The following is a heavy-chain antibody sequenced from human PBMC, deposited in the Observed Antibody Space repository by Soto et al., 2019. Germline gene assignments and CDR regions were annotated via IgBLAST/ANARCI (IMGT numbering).Heavy chain of an antibody. CDR1: GGSFSGYY. CDR3: ARSRRLQQQLVQKAFDI. J-gene: IGHJ3*02. CDR2: INHSGST. Sequence: TLSLTCAVYGGSFSGYYWSWIRQPPGKGLEWIGEINHSGSTNYNPSLKSRVTISVDTSKNQFSLKLSSVTAADTAVYYCARSRRLQQQLVQKAFDIWGKGTMVTVSS. V-gene: IGHV4-34*01. D-gene: IGHD6-13*01.